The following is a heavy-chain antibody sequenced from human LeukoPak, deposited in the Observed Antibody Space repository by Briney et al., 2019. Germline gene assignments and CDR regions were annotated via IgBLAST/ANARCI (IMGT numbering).Heavy chain of an antibody. CDR3: AKSDYGDYWDAFDI. CDR1: GFTFSSYA. CDR2: ISGGGDST. V-gene: IGHV3-23*01. D-gene: IGHD4-17*01. J-gene: IGHJ3*02. Sequence: GGSLRLSCAASGFTFSSYAMSWVRQAPGKGLEWVSGISGGGDSTYYADSVKGRFTVSRDNSKNTLYLQMNSLRAEDTAVYYCAKSDYGDYWDAFDIWGQGTMVTVSS.